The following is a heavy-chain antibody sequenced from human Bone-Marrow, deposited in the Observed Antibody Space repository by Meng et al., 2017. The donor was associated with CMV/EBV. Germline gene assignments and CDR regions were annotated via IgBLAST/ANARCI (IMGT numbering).Heavy chain of an antibody. Sequence: SCSVSGGPIRTNAYYWSWIRQHPGTGLEWIAFIYYTGSTHYNPSLKSRVTIVVDTSKNLFSLELNSVTAADTAVYYCARVSKDYPHYYYYGMDVWGQGTTVTVSS. CDR1: GGPIRTNAYY. D-gene: IGHD3-16*01. CDR3: ARVSKDYPHYYYYGMDV. J-gene: IGHJ6*02. CDR2: IYYTGST. V-gene: IGHV4-31*02.